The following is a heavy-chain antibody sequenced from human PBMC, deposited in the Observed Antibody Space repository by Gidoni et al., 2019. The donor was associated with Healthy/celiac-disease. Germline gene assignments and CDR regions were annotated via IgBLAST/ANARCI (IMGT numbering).Heavy chain of an antibody. J-gene: IGHJ4*02. D-gene: IGHD1-26*01. CDR3: TRRVGATDY. CDR2: IRSKANSYAT. V-gene: IGHV3-73*01. CDR1: GFTFSGSA. Sequence: EVQLVESGGGLVQPGGSLNLSCSASGFTFSGSAMHWVRQASGKGLEWVGRIRSKANSYATAYAASVKGRFTISRDDSKNTAYLQMNSLKTEDTAVYYCTRRVGATDYWGQGTLVTVSS.